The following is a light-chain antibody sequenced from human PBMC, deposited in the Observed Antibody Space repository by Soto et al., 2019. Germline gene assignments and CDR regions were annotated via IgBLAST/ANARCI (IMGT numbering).Light chain of an antibody. J-gene: IGLJ3*02. CDR2: DVT. CDR3: CSYAGTYTFWV. CDR1: SSDVGGYNY. Sequence: QSALTQPRSVSGSPGQSVTISCTGTSSDVGGYNYVSWYQHHPGKAPKLMICDVTKRPSGVPDRFSGSKSGNTASLTISSLQAEDEADYYCCSYAGTYTFWVFGGGTKLTVL. V-gene: IGLV2-11*01.